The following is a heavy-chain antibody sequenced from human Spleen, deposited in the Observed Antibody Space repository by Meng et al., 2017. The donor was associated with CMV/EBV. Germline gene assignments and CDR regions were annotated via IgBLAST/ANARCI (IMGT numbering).Heavy chain of an antibody. V-gene: IGHV4-39*02. J-gene: IGHJ4*02. CDR1: GASISSSSNY. CDR3: ARVTCTNGSCYRAAAAGTIDY. CDR2: IYYSGST. Sequence: SETLSLTCTVSGASISSSSNYWGWIRQPPGKGLEWIGNIYYSGSTYYNPSLKSRVAISVDTSKNQFSLKLRSVTAADAAVYYCARVTCTNGSCYRAAAAGTIDYWGQGTLVTVSS. D-gene: IGHD2-8*01.